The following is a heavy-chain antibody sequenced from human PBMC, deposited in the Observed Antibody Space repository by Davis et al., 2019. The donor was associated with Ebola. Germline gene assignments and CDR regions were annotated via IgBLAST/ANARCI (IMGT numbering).Heavy chain of an antibody. CDR3: ARDISMGGLDY. Sequence: GESLKISCAASEFTFSRHGMNWVRQAPGKGLEWVAGIKPDGSERFYVDSVKGRFTISRDNAENSVYLQMTSLRAEDTALYYCARDISMGGLDYWGQGSLVTVPS. CDR1: EFTFSRHG. CDR2: IKPDGSER. V-gene: IGHV3-7*03. D-gene: IGHD2-15*01. J-gene: IGHJ4*02.